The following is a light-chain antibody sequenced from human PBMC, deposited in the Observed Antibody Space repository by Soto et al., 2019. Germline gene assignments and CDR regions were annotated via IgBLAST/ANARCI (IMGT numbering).Light chain of an antibody. CDR3: HQYGSSPA. CDR1: QSVSSSY. V-gene: IGKV3-20*01. J-gene: IGKJ4*01. CDR2: GAS. Sequence: ETVLTQSPGTLSLSPGERATLSCRASQSVSSSYLAWYQQKPGQAPRLLIYGASSRATGIPDRFSGSGSGTDFTLTINRLEPDDFAVYYCHQYGSSPAFGGGTKVEIK.